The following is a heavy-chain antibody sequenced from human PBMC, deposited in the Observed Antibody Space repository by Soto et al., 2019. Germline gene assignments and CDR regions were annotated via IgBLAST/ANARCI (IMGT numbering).Heavy chain of an antibody. Sequence: SETLSLTCTVSGGSIIPYYWTWIRQPPGKGLEWIGHIYYTGSTKYNPSLKSRVTISVDTSKGQFSLTLSSVTAADTAVYYCEKHIRGNSCRHVGGQGTRFTFS. CDR1: GGSIIPYY. CDR2: IYYTGST. V-gene: IGHV4-59*01. J-gene: IGHJ6*02. CDR3: EKHIRGNSCRHV. D-gene: IGHD2-15*01.